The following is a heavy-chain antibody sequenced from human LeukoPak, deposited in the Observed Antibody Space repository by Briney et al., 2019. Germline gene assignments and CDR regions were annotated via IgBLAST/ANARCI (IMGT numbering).Heavy chain of an antibody. Sequence: PPASVKVSCKASGGTFSSYAISWVRQAPGQGLEWMGGIIPIFGTANYAQKFQGRVTITTDESTSTAYMELSSLRSEDTAVYYCARDVNSGMVYATFDYWGQGTLVTVSS. V-gene: IGHV1-69*05. CDR2: IIPIFGTA. D-gene: IGHD2-8*01. J-gene: IGHJ4*02. CDR1: GGTFSSYA. CDR3: ARDVNSGMVYATFDY.